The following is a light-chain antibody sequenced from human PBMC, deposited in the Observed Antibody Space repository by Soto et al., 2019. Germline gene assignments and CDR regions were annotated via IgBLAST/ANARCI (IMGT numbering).Light chain of an antibody. Sequence: DIVLTQSPDTLSLSPGERATLSCRASQTVTTNYFGWYQQKRGQAPRLVIYAASRRAAGIPDRFSGSGSGTDFTLTISRLEPEDFAVYFCQHYGAPPRPFGQGTKV. CDR1: QTVTTNY. J-gene: IGKJ1*01. CDR2: AAS. V-gene: IGKV3-20*01. CDR3: QHYGAPPRP.